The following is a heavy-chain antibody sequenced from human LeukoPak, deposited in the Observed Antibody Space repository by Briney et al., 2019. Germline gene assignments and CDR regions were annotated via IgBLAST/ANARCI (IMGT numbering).Heavy chain of an antibody. J-gene: IGHJ3*02. CDR3: AREGALLGYSGSYGVRWGAFDI. Sequence: ASVKVSCKASGYTFTGYYVHWVRQAPGQGLEWMGWINPNSGGTNYAQKFQGWVTMTRDTSISTAYMELSRLRSDDTAVYYCAREGALLGYSGSYGVRWGAFDIWGQGTMVTVSS. D-gene: IGHD1-26*01. CDR2: INPNSGGT. CDR1: GYTFTGYY. V-gene: IGHV1-2*04.